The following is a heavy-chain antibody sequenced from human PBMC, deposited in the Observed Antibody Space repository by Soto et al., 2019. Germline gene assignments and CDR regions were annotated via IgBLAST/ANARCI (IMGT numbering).Heavy chain of an antibody. V-gene: IGHV1-69*06. CDR3: ARDDFGDLWRVFDL. CDR1: GDIFSTYT. D-gene: IGHD4-17*01. CDR2: IVPVFGTT. J-gene: IGHJ3*01. Sequence: GASVKVSCKASGDIFSTYTLIWVRQAPGQGLEWMGAIVPVFGTTKYAQKFQGRVTISADKSTSTAYMDVSSLRSEDTAVYYCARDDFGDLWRVFDLWGQGTMVTVSS.